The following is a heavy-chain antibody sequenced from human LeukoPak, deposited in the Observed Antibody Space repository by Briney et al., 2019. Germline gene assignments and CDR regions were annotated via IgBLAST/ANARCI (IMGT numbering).Heavy chain of an antibody. V-gene: IGHV3-7*01. D-gene: IGHD4-17*01. Sequence: PGGSLRLSCAASGFTFSSYWMSWVRQAPGKGLEWVANIKQDGSEKYYVDSAKGRFTISRDNAKNSLYLQMNSLRAEDTAVYYCARLTLYGDLYYYYGMDVWGQGTTVTVSS. CDR2: IKQDGSEK. CDR3: ARLTLYGDLYYYYGMDV. CDR1: GFTFSSYW. J-gene: IGHJ6*02.